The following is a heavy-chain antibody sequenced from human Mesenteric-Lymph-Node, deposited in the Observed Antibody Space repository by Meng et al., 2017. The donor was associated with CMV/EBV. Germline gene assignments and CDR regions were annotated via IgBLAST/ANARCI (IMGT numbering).Heavy chain of an antibody. Sequence: SVKVSCKASGYTFTSYGISWVRQAPGQGLEWMGGIIPMLDIANYAQKFQGRVTITADKSTSTAYMELSSLRSEDTAVYYCARGYCSSTSCPFDYWGQGTLVTVSS. D-gene: IGHD2-2*01. V-gene: IGHV1-69*10. CDR1: GYTFTSYG. CDR3: ARGYCSSTSCPFDY. J-gene: IGHJ4*02. CDR2: IIPMLDIA.